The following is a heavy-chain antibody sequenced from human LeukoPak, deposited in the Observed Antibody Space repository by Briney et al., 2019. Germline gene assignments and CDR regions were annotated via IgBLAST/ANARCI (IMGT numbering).Heavy chain of an antibody. CDR1: GFTFSNYA. J-gene: IGHJ3*02. CDR3: ARLNPGEIRYFDWPYLGVGAFDI. V-gene: IGHV4-59*10. Sequence: GSLRLSCAASGFTFSNYAMSWVRQAPGKGLEWIGRIYTSGSTNYNPSLKSRVTMSVDTSNNQFSLNLNSVTAADTAVYYCARLNPGEIRYFDWPYLGVGAFDIWGQGTMVTVSS. D-gene: IGHD3-9*01. CDR2: IYTSGST.